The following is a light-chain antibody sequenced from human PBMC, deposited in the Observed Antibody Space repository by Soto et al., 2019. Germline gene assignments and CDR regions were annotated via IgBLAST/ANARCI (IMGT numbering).Light chain of an antibody. V-gene: IGKV1-27*01. Sequence: DIQMTQSPSSLSASVGDRVTITCRASQCISNYLAWYQQIPGKVPKLLISAASTLQSGLPSRFSGSGSGTDFTLTISSLQPEDVATYYCQKYTNVPAFGGGTKVEIK. CDR1: QCISNY. CDR3: QKYTNVPA. CDR2: AAS. J-gene: IGKJ4*01.